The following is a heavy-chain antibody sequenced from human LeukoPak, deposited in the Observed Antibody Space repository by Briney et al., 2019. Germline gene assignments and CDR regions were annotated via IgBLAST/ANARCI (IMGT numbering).Heavy chain of an antibody. CDR3: ARDQSRDIRVDFDY. CDR2: IDGGNGDT. V-gene: IGHV1-3*01. Sequence: GASVKVSCKTSGYNFVKYAIHWVRQAPGQRFEWMGWIDGGNGDTRFSQKFQDRVSFTRDTFATTVYMELTSLRSEDTAVYYCARDQSRDIRVDFDYWGQGTLVIVSS. J-gene: IGHJ4*02. CDR1: GYNFVKYA. D-gene: IGHD5-24*01.